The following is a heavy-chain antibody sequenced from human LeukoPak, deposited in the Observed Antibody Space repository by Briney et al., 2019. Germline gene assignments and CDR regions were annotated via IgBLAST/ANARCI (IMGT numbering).Heavy chain of an antibody. CDR2: ISGSGGST. CDR1: GFTFSSYG. V-gene: IGHV3-23*01. Sequence: GGSLRLSCAASGFTFSSYGMSWVRQAPGKGLEWVSAISGSGGSTYYADSVKGRFTISRDNSKNTLYLQMNSLRAEDTAVYYCAKVGYYDSSGYEFDYWGQGTLVTVSS. D-gene: IGHD3-22*01. CDR3: AKVGYYDSSGYEFDY. J-gene: IGHJ4*02.